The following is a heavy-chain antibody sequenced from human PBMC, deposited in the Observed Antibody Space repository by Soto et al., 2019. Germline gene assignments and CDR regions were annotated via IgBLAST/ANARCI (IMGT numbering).Heavy chain of an antibody. J-gene: IGHJ3*02. D-gene: IGHD3-9*01. CDR2: ISGSGGST. V-gene: IGHV3-23*01. Sequence: GGSLRLSCAASGFTFSSYAMSWVRQAPGKGLEWVSAISGSGGSTYYADSVKGRFTISRDNSKNTLYLQMNSLRAEDTAVYYCAHVKADYDILTGYYNDAFDIWGQGTMVTVSS. CDR3: AHVKADYDILTGYYNDAFDI. CDR1: GFTFSSYA.